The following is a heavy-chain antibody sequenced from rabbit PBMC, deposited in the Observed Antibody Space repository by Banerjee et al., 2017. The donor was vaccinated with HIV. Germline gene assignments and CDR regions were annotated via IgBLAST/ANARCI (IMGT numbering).Heavy chain of an antibody. CDR1: GFSFSSSYY. J-gene: IGHJ6*01. D-gene: IGHD6-1*01. CDR2: IYVGSIGDT. CDR3: ARASVGFNGYNHAYYYGMDL. V-gene: IGHV1S40*01. Sequence: QSLEESGGDLVKPEGSLTLTCTASGFSFSSSYYMCWVRQAPGKGLEWIACIYVGSIGDTYYASWAKGRFTISKTSSTTVTLQMTSLTAADTATYFCARASVGFNGYNHAYYYGMDLWGPVTLVTVS.